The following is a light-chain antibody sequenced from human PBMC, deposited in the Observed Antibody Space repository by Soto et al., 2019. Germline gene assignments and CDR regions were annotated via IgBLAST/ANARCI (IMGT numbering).Light chain of an antibody. J-gene: IGKJ1*01. CDR1: QSISDL. CDR2: KAS. CDR3: QQDNGSWT. V-gene: IGKV1-5*03. Sequence: DIQMTQSPSTLSASVGDRVTITCRASQSISDLLAWYQQKPGKAPKLLIYKASSLKSGVPSRFSGSGSGTEYTLTISSLQPEDFASYYCQQDNGSWTFGQGTKVEIK.